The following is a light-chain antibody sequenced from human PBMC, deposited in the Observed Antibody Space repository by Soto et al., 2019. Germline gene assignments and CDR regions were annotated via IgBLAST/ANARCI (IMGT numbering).Light chain of an antibody. CDR1: QGIKNW. CDR2: TGS. CDR3: QQADSFPFT. V-gene: IGKV1-12*01. J-gene: IGKJ5*01. Sequence: IQSTQSPSSLCASAANRVTITCLASQGIKNWLAWYQQKPGKAPNLLIYTGSSLQSGVPSRFSGSGSGTDFTLTINSLQPEDFATYYCQQADSFPFTFGQGTRLEI.